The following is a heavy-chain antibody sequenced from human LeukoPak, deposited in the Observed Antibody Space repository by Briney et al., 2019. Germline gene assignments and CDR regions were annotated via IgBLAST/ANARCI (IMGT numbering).Heavy chain of an antibody. CDR2: INPNSVDT. Sequence: ASVKVSCKASGYTFTGYYIHWVRQARGQGLEWMGYINPNSVDTNFAQKFQGRVTMTTDTSISTAYMELSRLRSDDTAVYYCTTGSPPFGYWGQGTLVTVSS. V-gene: IGHV1-2*02. CDR3: TTGSPPFGY. D-gene: IGHD1-26*01. CDR1: GYTFTGYY. J-gene: IGHJ4*02.